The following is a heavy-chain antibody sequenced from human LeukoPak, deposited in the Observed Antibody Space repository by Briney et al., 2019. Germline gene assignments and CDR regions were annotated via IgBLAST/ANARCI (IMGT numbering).Heavy chain of an antibody. D-gene: IGHD2-15*01. J-gene: IGHJ3*02. CDR2: VHSSGST. CDR1: GGSIRNYY. V-gene: IGHV4-4*08. Sequence: PSETLSLTCTVSGGSIRNYYWSWIRQPPGKGLEWIGYVHSSGSTRYNPSLRSRVAITEDTSKNQVSLNLNSVTAADTAVYYCARLLKASGVVVGAATVRAFDIWGQGTMVTVSS. CDR3: ARLLKASGVVVGAATVRAFDI.